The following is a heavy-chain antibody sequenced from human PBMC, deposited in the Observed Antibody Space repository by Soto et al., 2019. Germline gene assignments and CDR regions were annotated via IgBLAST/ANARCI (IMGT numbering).Heavy chain of an antibody. CDR3: ARGAYCGCDCYSPEYFQH. Sequence: QVQLVQSGAEVKKPGSSVKVSCKASGGTFSSYAISWVRQAPGQGLEWMGGIIPIFGTANYAQKFQGRVTITADESTSTAYMELSSLRSEDTAVYYCARGAYCGCDCYSPEYFQHWGQGTLVTVSS. CDR2: IIPIFGTA. J-gene: IGHJ1*01. CDR1: GGTFSSYA. V-gene: IGHV1-69*12. D-gene: IGHD2-21*02.